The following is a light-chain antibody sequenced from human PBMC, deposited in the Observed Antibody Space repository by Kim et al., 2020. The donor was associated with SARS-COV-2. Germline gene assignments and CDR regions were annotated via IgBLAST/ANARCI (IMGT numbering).Light chain of an antibody. CDR1: QGIGNY. V-gene: IGKV1-27*01. Sequence: ASVGDRVNNTCRASQGIGNYLAWYQQKPRKLPELLIYAASAWQSGVPFRIRGSESGTDFTLTINSLQPEDVATYFCQKYNSAPWTFGQGTKVNIK. J-gene: IGKJ1*01. CDR3: QKYNSAPWT. CDR2: AAS.